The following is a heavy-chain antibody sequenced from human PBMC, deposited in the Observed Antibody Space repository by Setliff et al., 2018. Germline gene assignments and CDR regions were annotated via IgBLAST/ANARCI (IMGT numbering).Heavy chain of an antibody. D-gene: IGHD3-10*01. Sequence: GGSLRLSCAASGFTYSDYWMSWVRQAPGKGLEWVANIKLDGSEKQYVDSVKGRFTISRDNAKNSLYLQMNSLRAEDTAVYYCARPGRSNYWDSFDYWGQGILVTVSS. CDR3: ARPGRSNYWDSFDY. CDR1: GFTYSDYW. J-gene: IGHJ4*02. CDR2: IKLDGSEK. V-gene: IGHV3-7*01.